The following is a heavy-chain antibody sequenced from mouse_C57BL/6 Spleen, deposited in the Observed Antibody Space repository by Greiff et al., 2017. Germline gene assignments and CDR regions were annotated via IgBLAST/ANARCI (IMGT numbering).Heavy chain of an antibody. V-gene: IGHV1-69*01. J-gene: IGHJ4*01. CDR1: GYTFTSYW. CDR2: IDPSDSYT. CDR3: AGGSSQGAMDY. Sequence: QVQLQQPGAELVMPGASVKLSCKASGYTFTSYWMHWVKQRPGQGLEWIGEIDPSDSYTNYNQKFKGKSTLTVDKSSSTAYMQLSSLTSEDSAVYYCAGGSSQGAMDYWGQGTSVTVSS. D-gene: IGHD1-1*01.